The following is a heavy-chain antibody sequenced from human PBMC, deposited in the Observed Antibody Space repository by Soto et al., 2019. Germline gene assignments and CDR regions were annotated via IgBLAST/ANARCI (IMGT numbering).Heavy chain of an antibody. CDR2: IYYSGST. CDR3: ARHMIVVVIRAFDI. CDR1: GSSIRSSY. D-gene: IGHD3-22*01. J-gene: IGHJ3*02. Sequence: SKTLSHTCTVSGSSIRSSYWSWFRQPPGKGLEWIGYIYYSGSTNYNPSLKSRVTISVDTSKNQFSLKLSSVTAADTAVYYCARHMIVVVIRAFDIWGQGTMVT. V-gene: IGHV4-59*08.